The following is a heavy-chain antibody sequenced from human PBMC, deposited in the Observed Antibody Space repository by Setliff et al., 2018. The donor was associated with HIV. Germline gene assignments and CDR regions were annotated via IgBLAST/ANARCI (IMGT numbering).Heavy chain of an antibody. CDR3: AKGGSGNYDFWSGYYTGGSDYFDY. Sequence: SLRLSCAASGFTFSSYTMTWVRQAPGKGLEWVSGISGSGGDTYYADSVKGRFTISRDNSKNTLYLQMNSLRADDTAVYYCAKGGSGNYDFWSGYYTGGSDYFDYWGQGTLVTVSS. CDR1: GFTFSSYT. D-gene: IGHD3-3*01. V-gene: IGHV3-23*01. J-gene: IGHJ4*02. CDR2: ISGSGGDT.